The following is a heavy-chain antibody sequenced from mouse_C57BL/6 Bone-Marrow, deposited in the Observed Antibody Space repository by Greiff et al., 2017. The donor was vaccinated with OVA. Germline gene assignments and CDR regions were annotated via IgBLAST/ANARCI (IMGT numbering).Heavy chain of an antibody. CDR1: GYTFTDYY. CDR2: INPYNGGT. J-gene: IGHJ1*03. V-gene: IGHV1-19*01. CDR3: ARDDAYNV. Sequence: VHVKQSGPVLVKPGASVKMSCKASGYTFTDYYMNWVKQSHGKSLEWIGVINPYNGGTSYNQKFKGKATLTVDKSSSTAYMELNSLTSEDSAVYYCARDDAYNVWGTGTTVTVSS. D-gene: IGHD2-3*01.